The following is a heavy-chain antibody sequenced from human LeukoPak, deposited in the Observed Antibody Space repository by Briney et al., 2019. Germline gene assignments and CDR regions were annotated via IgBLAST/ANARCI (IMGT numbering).Heavy chain of an antibody. J-gene: IGHJ4*02. V-gene: IGHV3-21*01. CDR1: GFTFSSYN. D-gene: IGHD2-15*01. CDR2: ISSSSSYI. Sequence: NTGGSLRLPCAASGFTFSSYNMNWVRQAPGKGLEWVSSISSSSSYIYYADSVKGRFTISRDNAKNSLYLQMNSLRAEDTAVYYCASGYCSGGSCYRIFDYWGQGTLVTVSS. CDR3: ASGYCSGGSCYRIFDY.